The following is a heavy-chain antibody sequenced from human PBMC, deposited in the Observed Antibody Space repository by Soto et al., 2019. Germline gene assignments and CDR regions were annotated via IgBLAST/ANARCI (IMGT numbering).Heavy chain of an antibody. Sequence: QVHLVESGGGVVQPGRSLRLSCEASGFTFNSYPIHWVRQAPGKGLEWVAVISYDGRNDYYGDSVRGRFTISRDNSKNTVYLQMNSLTPEDTAVYYCARDPYFDYWGQGTRVTVSS. CDR1: GFTFNSYP. CDR3: ARDPYFDY. CDR2: ISYDGRND. V-gene: IGHV3-30*04. J-gene: IGHJ4*02.